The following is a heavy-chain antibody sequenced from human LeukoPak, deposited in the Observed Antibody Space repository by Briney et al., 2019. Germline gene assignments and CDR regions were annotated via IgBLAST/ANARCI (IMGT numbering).Heavy chain of an antibody. CDR1: GYNFISYY. CDR3: ASSIAARSNFDY. J-gene: IGHJ4*02. D-gene: IGHD6-6*01. CDR2: INPSGGST. Sequence: ASVKVSCRASGYNFISYYMHWVRQAPGQGLEWMGIINPSGGSTSYAQKFQGRVTMTRDMSTSTVYMELSSLRSEDTAVYYCASSIAARSNFDYWGQGTLVTVSS. V-gene: IGHV1-46*01.